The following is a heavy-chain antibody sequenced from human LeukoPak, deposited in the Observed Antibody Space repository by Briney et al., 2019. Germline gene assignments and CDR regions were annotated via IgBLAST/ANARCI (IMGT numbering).Heavy chain of an antibody. V-gene: IGHV3-23*01. Sequence: GGSLSLSCAASGFTFSSYAMSWVRQAPGKGLEWVSAISRSGGSTAYADSVKGRFTISRDNSKNTLYLQMNSLRVEDTAVYYCAKDLWGFVEVAAILDYWGQGTLVTVSS. CDR2: ISRSGGST. CDR3: AKDLWGFVEVAAILDY. J-gene: IGHJ4*02. D-gene: IGHD2-2*02. CDR1: GFTFSSYA.